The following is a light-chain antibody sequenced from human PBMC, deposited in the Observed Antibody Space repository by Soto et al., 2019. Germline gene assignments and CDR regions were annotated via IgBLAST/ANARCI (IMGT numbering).Light chain of an antibody. V-gene: IGKV3-11*01. Sequence: EIVLTQSPATLSLSPGERATLSCRASQSISNNLAWYQQKAGQAPRLLIYDASIRAIGIPARFSGSGSGTDFTLSISSLEPEDFAVYYCQHRSSWPLTFGGGTKVEIK. CDR1: QSISNN. CDR2: DAS. J-gene: IGKJ4*02. CDR3: QHRSSWPLT.